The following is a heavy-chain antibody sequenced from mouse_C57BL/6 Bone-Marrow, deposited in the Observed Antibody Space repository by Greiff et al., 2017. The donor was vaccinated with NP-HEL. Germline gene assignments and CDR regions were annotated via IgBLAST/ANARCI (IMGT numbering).Heavy chain of an antibody. CDR2: IRSKSNNYAT. Sequence: EVQLVESGGGSVQPKGSLKLSCAASGFSFNTYAMNWVRQAPGKGLEWVARIRSKSNNYATYYADSLKDRFTISRDDSESMLYLQMNNLKTEDTAMYYCVRQGYDGYYLDYWGQGTTLTVSS. CDR3: VRQGYDGYYLDY. D-gene: IGHD2-3*01. J-gene: IGHJ2*01. CDR1: GFSFNTYA. V-gene: IGHV10-1*01.